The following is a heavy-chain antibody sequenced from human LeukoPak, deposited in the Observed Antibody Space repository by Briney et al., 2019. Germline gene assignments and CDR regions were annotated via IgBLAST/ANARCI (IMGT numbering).Heavy chain of an antibody. Sequence: SETLSLTCTVSGGSISSYYWSWIRQHPGKGLEFIGYIYYSGSTNYNPSLKSRVTISVDTSKNQFSLKLSSVTAADTAVYYCARRDYYDSSGYYYWGQGTLVTVSS. CDR1: GGSISSYY. CDR2: IYYSGST. CDR3: ARRDYYDSSGYYY. V-gene: IGHV4-59*01. J-gene: IGHJ4*02. D-gene: IGHD3-22*01.